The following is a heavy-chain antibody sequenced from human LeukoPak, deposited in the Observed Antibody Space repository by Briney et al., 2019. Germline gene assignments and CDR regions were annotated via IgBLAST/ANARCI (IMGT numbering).Heavy chain of an antibody. Sequence: PGGSLRLSCAPSGFTFSDYTMNWVRQAPGKGLEWLSSIGTAGNYIFYADSVQGRFTISRDNANDSLYLEMKSLRVEDTATYYCATNLFCASASCLWGQGTLVTVSS. CDR3: ATNLFCASASCL. D-gene: IGHD2-2*01. CDR1: GFTFSDYT. J-gene: IGHJ4*02. CDR2: IGTAGNYI. V-gene: IGHV3-21*01.